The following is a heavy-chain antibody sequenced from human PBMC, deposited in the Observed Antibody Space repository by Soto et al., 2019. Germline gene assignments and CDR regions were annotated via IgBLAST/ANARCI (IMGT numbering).Heavy chain of an antibody. J-gene: IGHJ6*04. CDR1: GYTFTSYD. CDR2: MNPNSGNT. CDR3: AREVRDIFGVVINPRYYYGLDV. Sequence: ASVKVSCKASGYTFTSYDINWVRQATGQGLEWMGWMNPNSGNTGYAQKFQGRVTMTRNTSISTAYMELSSLRSEDTAVYYCAREVRDIFGVVINPRYYYGLDVWGKGTMGTASS. D-gene: IGHD3-3*02. V-gene: IGHV1-8*01.